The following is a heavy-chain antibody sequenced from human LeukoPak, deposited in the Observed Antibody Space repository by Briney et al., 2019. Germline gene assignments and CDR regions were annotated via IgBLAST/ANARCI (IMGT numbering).Heavy chain of an antibody. CDR1: GYTFTGYY. CDR2: INPNSGGT. CDR3: ARDRGHYDILTGCPTCWDY. D-gene: IGHD3-9*01. Sequence: ASVKVSCKASGYTFTGYYMHWVRQAPGQGLEWMGRINPNSGGTNYAQKFQGRVTMTRDTSISTAYMELSRLRSDDTAVYYCARDRGHYDILTGCPTCWDYWGQGTLVTVSS. J-gene: IGHJ4*02. V-gene: IGHV1-2*06.